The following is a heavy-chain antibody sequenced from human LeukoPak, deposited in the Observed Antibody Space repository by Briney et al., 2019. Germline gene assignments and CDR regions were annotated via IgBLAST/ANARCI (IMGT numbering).Heavy chain of an antibody. V-gene: IGHV3-11*01. CDR1: GFTFSDYY. CDR3: ARDPNSSGWDYYFDY. Sequence: GGSLRLSCAASGFTFSDYYISWIRQAPGKGLEWVSYISSSGSTIYYADSVKGRFTISRDNAKNSLYLQMNSLRAEDTAVYYCARDPNSSGWDYYFDYWGQGTLVTVSS. D-gene: IGHD6-19*01. J-gene: IGHJ4*02. CDR2: ISSSGSTI.